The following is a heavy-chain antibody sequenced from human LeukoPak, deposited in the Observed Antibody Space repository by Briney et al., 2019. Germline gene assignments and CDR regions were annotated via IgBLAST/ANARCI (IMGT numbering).Heavy chain of an antibody. Sequence: GGSLRLSCAASGFPFNSFWMHWVRQAPGQGLEWVSYISSSGSTIYYADSVKGRFTISRDNAKNSLYLQMNSLRAEDTAVYYCARDQYDFWSGYYGMDVWGQGTTVTVSS. V-gene: IGHV3-48*04. CDR1: GFPFNSFW. D-gene: IGHD3-3*01. J-gene: IGHJ6*02. CDR3: ARDQYDFWSGYYGMDV. CDR2: ISSSGSTI.